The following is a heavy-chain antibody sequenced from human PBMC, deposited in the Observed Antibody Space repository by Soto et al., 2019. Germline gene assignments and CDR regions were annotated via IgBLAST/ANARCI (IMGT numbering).Heavy chain of an antibody. D-gene: IGHD5-12*01. CDR3: TRTEYSGYVDFDY. V-gene: IGHV3-49*03. CDR2: IRSKAYGGTT. J-gene: IGHJ4*02. CDR1: GFTFGDYA. Sequence: GGSLRLSCTASGFTFGDYAMSWFRQAPGKGLEWVGFIRSKAYGGTTEYAASVKGRFTISRDDSKSIAYLQMNSLKTEDTAVYYCTRTEYSGYVDFDYWGQGTLVTVSS.